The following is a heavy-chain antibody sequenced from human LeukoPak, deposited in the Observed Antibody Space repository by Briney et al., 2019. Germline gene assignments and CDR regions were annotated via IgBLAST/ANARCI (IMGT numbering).Heavy chain of an antibody. CDR3: ARGGSRFGGFYFDY. D-gene: IGHD3-10*01. Sequence: SETLSLACTVSADSISSSGHYWTWIRQHPGKGPETIGFIHFSGSTNHHPSLKSRVAISVDASKNQFSLRLSSVTSADTALYYCARGGSRFGGFYFDYWGQGILVTVSS. CDR2: IHFSGST. CDR1: ADSISSSGHY. V-gene: IGHV4-31*03. J-gene: IGHJ4*02.